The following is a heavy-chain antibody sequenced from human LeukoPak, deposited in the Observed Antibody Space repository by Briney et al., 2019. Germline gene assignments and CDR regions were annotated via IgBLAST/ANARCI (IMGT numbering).Heavy chain of an antibody. J-gene: IGHJ4*02. CDR2: IYPGDSDT. D-gene: IGHD3-3*01. CDR1: GYSFTSYW. CDR3: ARLSTYYDFWSGSLYFDY. Sequence: GASLKISCKGSGYSFTSYWIGWVRQMPGKGLEWMGIIYPGDSDTRYSPSFQGQVTISADKSISTAYLRWSSLKASDTAMYYCARLSTYYDFWSGSLYFDYWGQGTLVTVSS. V-gene: IGHV5-51*01.